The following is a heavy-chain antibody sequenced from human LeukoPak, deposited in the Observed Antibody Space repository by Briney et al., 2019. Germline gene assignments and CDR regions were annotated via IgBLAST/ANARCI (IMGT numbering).Heavy chain of an antibody. CDR3: ARADTGMVDFGY. Sequence: RGESLKISCKGSGYSFTNFWIGWVRQVPGKGLGWMGIIYPGDSDTRYSPSFQGQVTISADKSISTAYLQWSSLKASDTAIYYCARADTGMVDFGYWGQGTLVTVSS. V-gene: IGHV5-51*01. D-gene: IGHD5-18*01. CDR2: IYPGDSDT. J-gene: IGHJ4*02. CDR1: GYSFTNFW.